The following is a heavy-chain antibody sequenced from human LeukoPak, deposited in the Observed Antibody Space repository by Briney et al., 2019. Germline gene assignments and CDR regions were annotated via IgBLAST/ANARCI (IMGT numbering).Heavy chain of an antibody. D-gene: IGHD3-3*01. CDR2: ISTYNGNT. Sequence: GASVKVSCKASGYTFTSYGIIWVRQAPGQGLEWMGWISTYNGNTNYAQKFQGRVTMTRDTSISTAYMELSSLRSEDTAVYYCAREHGGYYDFWSGYHITRGLDYWGQGTLVTVSS. J-gene: IGHJ4*02. V-gene: IGHV1-18*01. CDR3: AREHGGYYDFWSGYHITRGLDY. CDR1: GYTFTSYG.